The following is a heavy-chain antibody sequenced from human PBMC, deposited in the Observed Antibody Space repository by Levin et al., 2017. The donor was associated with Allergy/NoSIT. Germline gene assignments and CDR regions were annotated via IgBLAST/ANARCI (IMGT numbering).Heavy chain of an antibody. Sequence: SETLSLTCAVYGGSFSGYYWSWIRQPPGKGLEWIGEINHSGSTNYNPSLKSRVTISVDTSKNQFSLKLSSVTAADTAVYYCARGGIYDFGSGYKGPGAFDSWGQGTMVTVSS. CDR2: INHSGST. J-gene: IGHJ3*02. CDR3: ARGGIYDFGSGYKGPGAFDS. CDR1: GGSFSGYY. D-gene: IGHD3-3*01. V-gene: IGHV4-34*01.